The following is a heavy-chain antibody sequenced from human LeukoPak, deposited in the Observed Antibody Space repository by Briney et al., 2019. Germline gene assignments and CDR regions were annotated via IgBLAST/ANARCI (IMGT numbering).Heavy chain of an antibody. V-gene: IGHV3-23*01. D-gene: IGHD2-21*01. Sequence: GGSLRLSCAASGFIFTNYAMTWVRQAPGKGLGWVSAIGGSRGNTYYADSVRGRFTVSRDNSKNTVYLQMNSLGAEDTAVYYCAKAVGDSAGGTFDYWGQGTLVTVSS. J-gene: IGHJ4*02. CDR1: GFIFTNYA. CDR3: AKAVGDSAGGTFDY. CDR2: IGGSRGNT.